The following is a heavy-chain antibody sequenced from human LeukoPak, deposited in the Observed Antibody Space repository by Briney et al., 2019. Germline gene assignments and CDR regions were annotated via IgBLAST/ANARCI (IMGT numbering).Heavy chain of an antibody. Sequence: PGGSPRLSCAASWFSVSNTYMSWVRPAPGKGLEWVSIIYSGGNTYYADSVKGRFTLSRDNSKNTLYLQMNRLRPEDTAVYYCARGTVTAPDYWGQGTLVTVSS. J-gene: IGHJ4*02. CDR2: IYSGGNT. V-gene: IGHV3-53*01. CDR3: ARGTVTAPDY. CDR1: WFSVSNTY. D-gene: IGHD2-21*02.